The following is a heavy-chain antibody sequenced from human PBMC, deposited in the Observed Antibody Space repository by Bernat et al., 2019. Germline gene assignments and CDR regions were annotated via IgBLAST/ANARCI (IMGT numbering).Heavy chain of an antibody. CDR3: AKDRDIVVVVAAANRDAFDI. J-gene: IGHJ3*02. CDR1: GFTFSSYA. Sequence: EVQLLESGGGLVQPGGSLRLSCAASGFTFSSYAMSWVRQAPGKGLEWVSAISGSGGSTYYADSVKGRFTISRDNSKNTLYLQMNSLRAEDTAVYYCAKDRDIVVVVAAANRDAFDIWGQGTVVTVSS. CDR2: ISGSGGST. D-gene: IGHD2-15*01. V-gene: IGHV3-23*01.